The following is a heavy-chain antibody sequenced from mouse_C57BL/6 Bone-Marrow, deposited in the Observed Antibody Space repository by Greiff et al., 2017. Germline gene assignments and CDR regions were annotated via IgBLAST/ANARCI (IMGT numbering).Heavy chain of an antibody. Sequence: QVQLQQSGAELARPGASVKLSCKASGYTFTSYGISWVKQRTGQGLEWIGEIYPRSGNTYYNEKFKGKATLTADKSSGTAYMELHSLTSGDSAVYFCASCPYYYGSSYDYWGQGTTLTVSS. CDR1: GYTFTSYG. CDR2: IYPRSGNT. V-gene: IGHV1-81*01. J-gene: IGHJ2*01. CDR3: ASCPYYYGSSYDY. D-gene: IGHD1-1*01.